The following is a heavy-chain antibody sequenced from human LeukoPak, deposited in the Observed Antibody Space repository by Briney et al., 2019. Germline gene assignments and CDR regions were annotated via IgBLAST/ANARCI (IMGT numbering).Heavy chain of an antibody. CDR2: ISYDGSNK. CDR3: AKDHGIVGATSVEYFQH. J-gene: IGHJ1*01. V-gene: IGHV3-30*18. Sequence: GRSLRLSCAASGFTFSSYGMHWVRQAPGKGLEWVAVISYDGSNKYYADSVKGRFTISRDNSKNTLYLQMNSLRAEDTAVYYCAKDHGIVGATSVEYFQHWGQGTLVTVSS. CDR1: GFTFSSYG. D-gene: IGHD1-26*01.